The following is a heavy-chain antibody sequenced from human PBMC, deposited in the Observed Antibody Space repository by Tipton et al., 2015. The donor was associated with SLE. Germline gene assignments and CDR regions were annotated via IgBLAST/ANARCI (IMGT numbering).Heavy chain of an antibody. Sequence: TLSLTCTVSGGSISSGGYYWSWIRQHPGKGLEWIGYIYYSGSTNYNPSLKSRVTISVDTSKNQFSLKLSSVTVADTAVYYCARGGGSGTNGGAFDIWGQGTMVTVSS. V-gene: IGHV4-31*03. CDR3: ARGGGSGTNGGAFDI. J-gene: IGHJ3*02. CDR1: GGSISSGGYY. D-gene: IGHD3-10*01. CDR2: IYYSGST.